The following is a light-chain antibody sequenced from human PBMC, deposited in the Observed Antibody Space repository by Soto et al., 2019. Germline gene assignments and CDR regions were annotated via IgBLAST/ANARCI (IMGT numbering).Light chain of an antibody. CDR2: GAS. V-gene: IGKV3-15*01. Sequence: VVMTQSPATLSVSPGERATLSCRASQSVSDNLAWYQQKPGQAPRLLIYGASTRATGIPARFSGSGSGTEFTLTISSLQSEDFAVYYCQQSNNWPYTFGQGTKLDIK. CDR3: QQSNNWPYT. J-gene: IGKJ2*01. CDR1: QSVSDN.